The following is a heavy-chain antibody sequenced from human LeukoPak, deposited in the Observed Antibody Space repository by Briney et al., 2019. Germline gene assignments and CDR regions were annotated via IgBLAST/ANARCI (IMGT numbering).Heavy chain of an antibody. CDR3: ARSRTVPRAAAGTFDY. J-gene: IGHJ4*02. V-gene: IGHV4-61*02. Sequence: PSETLSLTCTVSGGSISSGSYYWSWIRQPAGKGLEWIGRIYTSGSTNYNPSLKSRVTISVDTSKNQFSLKLSSVTAADTAVYYCARSRTVPRAAAGTFDYWGQGTLVTVSS. D-gene: IGHD6-13*01. CDR1: GGSISSGSYY. CDR2: IYTSGST.